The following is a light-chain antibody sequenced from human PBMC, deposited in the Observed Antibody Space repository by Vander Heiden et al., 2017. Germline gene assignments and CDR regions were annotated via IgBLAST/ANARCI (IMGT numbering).Light chain of an antibody. CDR3: LQHDSYPRWT. Sequence: TPTPSPAFMSATPGDRVNITCQASQDIDDDISWYQQKPGKAAICMIQEATSLVSGIPPRFSGSGYGTEFTLTISSIESEDAANYYCLQHDSYPRWTFGQGTKVEIK. CDR2: EAT. CDR1: QDIDDD. J-gene: IGKJ1*01. V-gene: IGKV5-2*01.